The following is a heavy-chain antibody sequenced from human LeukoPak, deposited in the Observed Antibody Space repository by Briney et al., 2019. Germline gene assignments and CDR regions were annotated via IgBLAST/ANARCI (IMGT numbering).Heavy chain of an antibody. Sequence: PGGSLRLSCAASGFTFISYAMSWVRQAPGKGLEWVSAISGSGGSTYYADSVKGRFTISRDNSKNTLYLQMNSLRAEDTAVYYCAKDYVYCSSTSCSYYYYYYMDVWGKGTTVTVSS. CDR3: AKDYVYCSSTSCSYYYYYYMDV. CDR2: ISGSGGST. D-gene: IGHD2-2*01. V-gene: IGHV3-23*01. CDR1: GFTFISYA. J-gene: IGHJ6*03.